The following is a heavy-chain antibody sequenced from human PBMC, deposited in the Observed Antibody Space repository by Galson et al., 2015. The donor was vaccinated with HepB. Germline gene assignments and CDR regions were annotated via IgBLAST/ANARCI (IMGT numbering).Heavy chain of an antibody. J-gene: IGHJ3*02. Sequence: SLRLSCAASGFTFSSYGMHWVRQAPGKGLEWVAVIWYDGSNKYYADSVKGRFTISRDNAKNSLYLQMNSLRAEDTAVYYCARERGAFDIWGQGTMVTVSS. D-gene: IGHD3-10*01. CDR2: IWYDGSNK. CDR3: ARERGAFDI. CDR1: GFTFSSYG. V-gene: IGHV3-33*08.